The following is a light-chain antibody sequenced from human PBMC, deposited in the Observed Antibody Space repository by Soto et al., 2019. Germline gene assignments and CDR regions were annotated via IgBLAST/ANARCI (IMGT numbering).Light chain of an antibody. J-gene: IGKJ4*01. Sequence: DIQLTQSPSFLSASVGDRVSITCRASQAIGLFLAWYQQIPGQAPRLLMYGSSRLENGGPSRFSGSESGTEFTLTVSSLQPEDFGTYYCQQLKSYPLSFGGGTKVEVK. CDR1: QAIGLF. V-gene: IGKV1-9*01. CDR2: GSS. CDR3: QQLKSYPLS.